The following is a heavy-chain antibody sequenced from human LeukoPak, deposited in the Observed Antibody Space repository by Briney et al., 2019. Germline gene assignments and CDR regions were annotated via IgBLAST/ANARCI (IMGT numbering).Heavy chain of an antibody. Sequence: SVKVSCKASGGTFRSYGLNWVRQAPGQGLEWMGGIIPILGTAKYAQKLQGRVTITADESTSTGYMELSSLRSEDTAVYYCARGLYCSSSTSCYDYGMDVWGQGTTVTVS. D-gene: IGHD2-2*01. CDR2: IIPILGTA. J-gene: IGHJ6*02. CDR1: GGTFRSYG. CDR3: ARGLYCSSSTSCYDYGMDV. V-gene: IGHV1-69*13.